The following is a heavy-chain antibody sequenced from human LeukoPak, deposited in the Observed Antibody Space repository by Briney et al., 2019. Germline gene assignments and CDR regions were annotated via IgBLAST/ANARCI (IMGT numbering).Heavy chain of an antibody. D-gene: IGHD3-22*01. V-gene: IGHV1-46*01. J-gene: IGHJ3*02. CDR1: GYTFTSYY. Sequence: ASVKVSCKASGYTFTSYYMHWVRQAPGQGLEWMGIINPSGGSTSYAQKFQGRVTMTRDTSTSTVYMELSSLRSEDTAVYYCAREADPNYYYDSSSDAFDIWGQGTMVTVSS. CDR2: INPSGGST. CDR3: AREADPNYYYDSSSDAFDI.